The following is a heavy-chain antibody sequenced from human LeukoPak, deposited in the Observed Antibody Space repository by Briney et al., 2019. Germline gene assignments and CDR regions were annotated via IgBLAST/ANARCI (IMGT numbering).Heavy chain of an antibody. CDR2: IKSKSDGWTI. D-gene: IGHD2-15*01. J-gene: IGHJ4*02. Sequence: GGSLRLSCVGSGFTFSDAWISWVRQAAGKGLEWVGRIKSKSDGWTIDYAAPVKGRFTISRDDSRNTLYLQMNSLKTEDTAVYYCTTRRQDGWWGQGTLVTVS. CDR3: TTRRQDGW. CDR1: GFTFSDAW. V-gene: IGHV3-15*01.